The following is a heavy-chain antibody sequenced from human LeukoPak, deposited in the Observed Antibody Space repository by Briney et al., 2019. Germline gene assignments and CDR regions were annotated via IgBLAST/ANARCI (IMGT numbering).Heavy chain of an antibody. Sequence: SETLSLTCAVYGGSFSGYYWSWIRQPPGKGLEWIGEINHSGSTNYNPSLKSRVTISVDTSKNQFSLKLSSVTAGDTAVYYCARKGGSPFDYWGQGTLVTVSS. CDR3: ARKGGSPFDY. CDR2: INHSGST. J-gene: IGHJ4*02. CDR1: GGSFSGYY. D-gene: IGHD3-16*01. V-gene: IGHV4-34*01.